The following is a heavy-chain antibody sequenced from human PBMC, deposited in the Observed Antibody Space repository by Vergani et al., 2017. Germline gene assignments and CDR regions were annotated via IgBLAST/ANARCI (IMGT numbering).Heavy chain of an antibody. CDR3: VKSIVGAPLRAFDY. Sequence: EVQLVESGGGLVQPGGSLRLSCSASGFTFSSYAMHWVRQAPGKGLEYVSAISSNGGSTYYADSVKGRFTISRDNSKNTLYLQMSSLRAEDTAVYYCVKSIVGAPLRAFDYWGQGTLVTVSS. D-gene: IGHD1-26*01. V-gene: IGHV3-64D*06. CDR2: ISSNGGST. J-gene: IGHJ4*02. CDR1: GFTFSSYA.